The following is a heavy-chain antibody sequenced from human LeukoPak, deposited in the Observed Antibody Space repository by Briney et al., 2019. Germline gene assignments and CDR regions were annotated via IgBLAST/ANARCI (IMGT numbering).Heavy chain of an antibody. V-gene: IGHV1-46*01. Sequence: VASVKVSCKASGYTFTSYYMHWVRQAPGQGLEWMGIINPSGGSTSYAQKFQGRVTMTRDTSTSTVYMELSSLRSEDTAVYYCARALYNGYCSSTSCYTPPFDYWGQGTLVTVSS. CDR1: GYTFTSYY. J-gene: IGHJ4*02. CDR3: ARALYNGYCSSTSCYTPPFDY. D-gene: IGHD2-2*02. CDR2: INPSGGST.